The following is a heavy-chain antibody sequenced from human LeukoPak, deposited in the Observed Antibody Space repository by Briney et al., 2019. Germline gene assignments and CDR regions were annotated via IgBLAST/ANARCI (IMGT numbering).Heavy chain of an antibody. Sequence: SQTLSLTCAISGDSPSSNSAAWNWLRQSPSRGLEWLGRTYYRSKWYNDYAVSVKSRITINPDTSKNQFSLQLNSVTPEDTAVYYCARGEMANRFDRWGQGTLVTVSS. CDR1: GDSPSSNSAA. D-gene: IGHD5-24*01. CDR3: ARGEMANRFDR. CDR2: TYYRSKWYN. V-gene: IGHV6-1*01. J-gene: IGHJ5*02.